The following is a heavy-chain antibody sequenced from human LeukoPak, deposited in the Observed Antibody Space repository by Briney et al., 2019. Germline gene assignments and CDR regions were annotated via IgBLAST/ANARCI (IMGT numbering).Heavy chain of an antibody. CDR3: ARDRGARGYDFWSGYYYFDY. CDR1: GYTFTSYG. V-gene: IGHV1-18*01. J-gene: IGHJ4*02. D-gene: IGHD3-3*01. CDR2: ISAYNGNT. Sequence: ASVKVSCKASGYTFTSYGISWVRQAPGQGLEWMGWISAYNGNTNYAQKLQGRVTMTTDTSTSTAYMELRSLRSDDTAVYYCARDRGARGYDFWSGYYYFDYWGQGTLATVSS.